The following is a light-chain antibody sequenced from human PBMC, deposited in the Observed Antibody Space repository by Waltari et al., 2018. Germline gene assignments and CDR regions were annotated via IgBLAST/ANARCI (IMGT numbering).Light chain of an antibody. CDR3: QKYVNLPAT. Sequence: EIVLTQSPGSLSLSPGERATLPCKASQSVAKYLPWYQQKPGQAPRLLIYHASIRATVIPDRFSGSGYGTDFSLTISRLEPEDFAVYFCQKYVNLPATFGQGTTVEV. J-gene: IGKJ1*01. CDR2: HAS. V-gene: IGKV3-20*01. CDR1: QSVAKY.